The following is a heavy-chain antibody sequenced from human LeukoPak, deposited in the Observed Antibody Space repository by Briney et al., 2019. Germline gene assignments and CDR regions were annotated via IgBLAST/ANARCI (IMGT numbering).Heavy chain of an antibody. J-gene: IGHJ3*02. D-gene: IGHD2-2*01. CDR1: GYRFTSYW. CDR3: ARLCTSTNCYVSDAFDI. Sequence: GESLKISCKGSGYRFTSYWIGWARQLPGKGLEWMGIIYPGDSDTRYSPSFQGQVTISADKSISTAYLQWSSLKASDTAMYYCARLCTSTNCYVSDAFDIWGQGTMVTVSS. V-gene: IGHV5-51*01. CDR2: IYPGDSDT.